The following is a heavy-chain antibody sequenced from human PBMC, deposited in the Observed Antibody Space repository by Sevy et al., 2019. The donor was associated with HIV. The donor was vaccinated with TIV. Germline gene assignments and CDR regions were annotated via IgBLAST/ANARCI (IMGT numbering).Heavy chain of an antibody. CDR3: VSDKEGGASILDA. D-gene: IGHD1-26*01. CDR2: IKQDGSEA. J-gene: IGHJ5*02. Sequence: GGSLRLSCVVSGFNFRNFWMSWGRQAPGKGLECVADIKQDGSEAYYVDSVKGRFTITRDNAKNSLYLQMNSLRDEDTAMYFCVSDKEGGASILDAWGQGTPVTVSS. V-gene: IGHV3-7*01. CDR1: GFNFRNFW.